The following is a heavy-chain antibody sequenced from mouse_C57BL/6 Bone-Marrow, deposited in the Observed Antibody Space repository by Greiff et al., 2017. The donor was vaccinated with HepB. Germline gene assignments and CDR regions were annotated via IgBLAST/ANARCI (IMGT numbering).Heavy chain of an antibody. CDR2: ISSGGDYI. Sequence: EVNVVESGEGLVKPGGSLKLSCAASGFTFSSYAMSWVRQTPEKRLEWVAYISSGGDYIYYADTVKGRFTISRDNARNTLYLQMSSLKSEDTAMYYCTRAPLYYYGSYWYFDVWGTGTTVTVSS. V-gene: IGHV5-9-1*02. CDR3: TRAPLYYYGSYWYFDV. D-gene: IGHD1-1*01. J-gene: IGHJ1*03. CDR1: GFTFSSYA.